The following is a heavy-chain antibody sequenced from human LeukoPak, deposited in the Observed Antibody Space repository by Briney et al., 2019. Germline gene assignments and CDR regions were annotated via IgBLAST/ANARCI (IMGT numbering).Heavy chain of an antibody. V-gene: IGHV3-33*08. D-gene: IGHD3-22*01. CDR2: IWYDGRTQ. J-gene: IGHJ4*02. CDR1: GFTFNSYS. Sequence: GGSLRLSCAASGFTFNSYSMNWVRQAPGKGLEWVAVIWYDGRTQFYAESVKGRFAVSRDNSKNTLYLQMNSLRAEDTAVYHCARGEYYHESSGYPNYWGQGTLVTVSS. CDR3: ARGEYYHESSGYPNY.